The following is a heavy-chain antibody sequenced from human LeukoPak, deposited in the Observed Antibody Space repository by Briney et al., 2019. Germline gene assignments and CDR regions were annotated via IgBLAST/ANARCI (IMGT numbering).Heavy chain of an antibody. CDR3: AKGPHDRGYWYFDL. CDR1: GFTFSGYA. J-gene: IGHJ2*01. Sequence: PGGSLRLSCAASGFTFSGYAMTWVRQAPGKGLAWVSPISGNGDTTYYADSVKGRFTISRDNSKNTLYLQMNSLRAEDTAVYYCAKGPHDRGYWYFDLWGRGTLVTVSS. CDR2: ISGNGDTT. V-gene: IGHV3-23*01.